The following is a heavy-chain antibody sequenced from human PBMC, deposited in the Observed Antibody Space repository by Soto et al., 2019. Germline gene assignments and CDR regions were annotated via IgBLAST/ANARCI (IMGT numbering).Heavy chain of an antibody. Sequence: SETLSLTCTVSGGSISSSSYYWGWTRQPPGKGLEWIGSIFYSGSTYYNPSLKSRVTISVDTSKNQFSLKLSSVTAADTAVYYCARHLTYCSAGSCYSDFPYYGMDVWGQGTTVTVSS. CDR2: IFYSGST. D-gene: IGHD2-15*01. J-gene: IGHJ6*02. V-gene: IGHV4-39*01. CDR1: GGSISSSSYY. CDR3: ARHLTYCSAGSCYSDFPYYGMDV.